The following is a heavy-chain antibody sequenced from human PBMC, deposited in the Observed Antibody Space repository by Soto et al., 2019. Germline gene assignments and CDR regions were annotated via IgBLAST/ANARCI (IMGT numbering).Heavy chain of an antibody. D-gene: IGHD2-2*01. CDR3: ARAQLLPDDAFDA. J-gene: IGHJ3*01. CDR2: INGDGSST. Sequence: GGSLRLSCAASGFTFSNFWMHWVRQAPGKGPVWVSRINGDGSSTSHADSVKGRSTISRDNAENTLFLQMSGLRAEDTAVYYCARAQLLPDDAFDAWGRGTVVTVSS. V-gene: IGHV3-74*01. CDR1: GFTFSNFW.